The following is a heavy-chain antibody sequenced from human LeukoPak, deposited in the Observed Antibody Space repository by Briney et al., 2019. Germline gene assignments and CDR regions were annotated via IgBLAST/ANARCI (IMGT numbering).Heavy chain of an antibody. CDR2: IGGSDDRT. J-gene: IGHJ4*02. CDR1: GFTFSQNA. D-gene: IGHD4-23*01. V-gene: IGHV3-23*01. Sequence: GGSLRLSCAASGFTFSQNAMSWVRQAPGKGLEWVSAIGGSDDRTDYADSVKGRFTISRDISKNTLYLQMNSLRAEDTAVYFCAKDLLRWAFDYWGQGTLVTVSS. CDR3: AKDLLRWAFDY.